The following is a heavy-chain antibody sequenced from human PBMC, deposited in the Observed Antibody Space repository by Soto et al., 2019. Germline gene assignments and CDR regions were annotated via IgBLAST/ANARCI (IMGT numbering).Heavy chain of an antibody. CDR3: ARGQEVGAHFFDS. Sequence: GGSLRLSCEASGFTFSGFDMHWVRQPTGRGLEWVSTIGTAGDTYYAVSVKGRFTISRDNAKNSLSLQMNSLRAGDTAVYFCARGQEVGAHFFDSWGQGTQVTVSS. CDR2: IGTAGDT. D-gene: IGHD2-15*01. J-gene: IGHJ4*02. V-gene: IGHV3-13*01. CDR1: GFTFSGFD.